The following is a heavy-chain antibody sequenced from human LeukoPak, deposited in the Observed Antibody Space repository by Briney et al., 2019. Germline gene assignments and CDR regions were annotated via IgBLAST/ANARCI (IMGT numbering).Heavy chain of an antibody. V-gene: IGHV4-39*07. CDR1: GGSISSSSYY. CDR2: IYYSGST. Sequence: PSETLSLTCTVSGGSISSSSYYWGWIRQPPGKGLEWIGSIYYSGSTYYNPSLKSRVTISVDTSKNQFSLKLSSVTAADTAVYYCAREGYSSGWYSNAFDIWGQGTMVTVSS. J-gene: IGHJ3*02. CDR3: AREGYSSGWYSNAFDI. D-gene: IGHD6-19*01.